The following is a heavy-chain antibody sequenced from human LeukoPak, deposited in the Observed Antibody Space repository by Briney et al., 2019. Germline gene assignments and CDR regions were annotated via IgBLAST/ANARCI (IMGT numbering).Heavy chain of an antibody. V-gene: IGHV1-2*02. Sequence: ASVKVSCKASGYTFTCYYMHWVRQAPGQGLEWMGWINPNSGGTNYAQKFQGRVTMTRDTSISTAYMELSRLRSDDTAVYYCATPSRYSYGYGWFDPWGQGALVTVSS. CDR1: GYTFTCYY. J-gene: IGHJ5*02. D-gene: IGHD5-18*01. CDR3: ATPSRYSYGYGWFDP. CDR2: INPNSGGT.